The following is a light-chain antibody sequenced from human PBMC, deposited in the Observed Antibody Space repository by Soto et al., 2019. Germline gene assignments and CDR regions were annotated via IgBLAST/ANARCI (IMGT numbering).Light chain of an antibody. CDR1: QSVGSY. CDR2: DAS. CDR3: QQRGNWPVT. V-gene: IGKV3-11*01. J-gene: IGKJ1*01. Sequence: EIVLTQSPATLSLSPGERATLSCRASQSVGSYFAWYQQKPGQAPRLLIYDASNRATGIPARFSGSXSGTXFTLTISSLEPDDFAVYYCQQRGNWPVTFGQGTRVDIK.